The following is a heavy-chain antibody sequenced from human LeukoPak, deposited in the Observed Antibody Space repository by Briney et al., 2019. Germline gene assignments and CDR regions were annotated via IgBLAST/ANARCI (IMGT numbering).Heavy chain of an antibody. D-gene: IGHD3-3*01. V-gene: IGHV1-8*01. Sequence: ASVKVSCKASGYTFTSYDINWVRQATGQGLEWMGWMNPNSGNTGYAQKFQGRVTMTRNTSISTAYMELSSLRSEDTAVYYCARGHLRFLEWSDQWDYYMDVWGKGTTVTVSS. CDR3: ARGHLRFLEWSDQWDYYMDV. J-gene: IGHJ6*03. CDR1: GYTFTSYD. CDR2: MNPNSGNT.